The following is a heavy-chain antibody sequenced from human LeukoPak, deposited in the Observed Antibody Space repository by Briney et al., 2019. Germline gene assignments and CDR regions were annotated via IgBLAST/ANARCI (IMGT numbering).Heavy chain of an antibody. CDR1: GFTFSSYW. Sequence: GGSLRLSCAASGFTFSSYWMSWVRQAPGKGLEWVANIKQDGSEKYYVDSVKGRFTISRDNAKNSLYLQMNSLRAEDTAVYYCARDFHMRADYFDYWGQGTLVTVSS. J-gene: IGHJ4*02. CDR3: ARDFHMRADYFDY. V-gene: IGHV3-7*01. CDR2: IKQDGSEK.